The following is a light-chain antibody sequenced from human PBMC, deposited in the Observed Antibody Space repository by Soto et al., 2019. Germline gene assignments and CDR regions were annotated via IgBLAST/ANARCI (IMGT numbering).Light chain of an antibody. V-gene: IGKV1-5*01. CDR2: DAS. CDR1: QSISSW. CDR3: QHCDTYCP. Sequence: DIQMTQSPSTLSASVGDRVTITCRASQSISSWLAWYQQKPGKAPKLLIYDASSLESGVPSRFSGSGSGTEFTLTITGLQPDDFATCHWQHCDTYCPFGQGTKVDI. J-gene: IGKJ1*01.